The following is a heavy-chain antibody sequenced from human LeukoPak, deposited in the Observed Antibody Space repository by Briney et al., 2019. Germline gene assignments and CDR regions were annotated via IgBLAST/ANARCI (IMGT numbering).Heavy chain of an antibody. D-gene: IGHD5-18*01. CDR3: AKVRIQLWSPETDY. CDR2: ISGSGGST. V-gene: IGHV3-23*01. Sequence: TGGSLRLSCAASGFTFSSYAMSWVRQAPGKGLEWVSAISGSGGSTYYADSVKGRFTISRDNSKNTLYLQMNSLRAEDTAVYYCAKVRIQLWSPETDYWGQGTLVTVSS. CDR1: GFTFSSYA. J-gene: IGHJ4*02.